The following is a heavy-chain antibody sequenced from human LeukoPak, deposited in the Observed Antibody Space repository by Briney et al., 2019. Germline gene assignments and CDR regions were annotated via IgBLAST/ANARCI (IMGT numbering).Heavy chain of an antibody. V-gene: IGHV3-48*03. Sequence: GGSLRLSCAASGFTFSSYEMDWVRQAPGKGLEWVSYISNTERTIYYADSVRGRFTISRDNAKNSLYLQMSSLRAEDTAVYYCARARQQMATSYFDYWGQGTLVTVSS. CDR2: ISNTERTI. CDR1: GFTFSSYE. D-gene: IGHD5-12*01. J-gene: IGHJ4*02. CDR3: ARARQQMATSYFDY.